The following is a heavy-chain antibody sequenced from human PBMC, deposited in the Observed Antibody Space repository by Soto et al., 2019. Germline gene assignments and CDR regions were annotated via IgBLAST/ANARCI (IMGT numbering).Heavy chain of an antibody. V-gene: IGHV4-59*01. Sequence: PSETLSLTCTVSGGSISSYYWSWIRQPPGKGLEWIGYIYYSGSTNYNPSLKSRVTISVDTSKNQFSLKLSSVTAADTAVYYCVRDQSGGWFDPWGQGTLVTVSS. CDR1: GGSISSYY. D-gene: IGHD2-15*01. CDR3: VRDQSGGWFDP. CDR2: IYYSGST. J-gene: IGHJ5*02.